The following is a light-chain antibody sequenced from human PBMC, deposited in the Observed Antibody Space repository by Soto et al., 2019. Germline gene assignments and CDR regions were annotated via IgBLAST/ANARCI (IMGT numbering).Light chain of an antibody. CDR1: QGISNF. J-gene: IGKJ2*01. CDR3: QKYNRAPYT. Sequence: DIQMTQSPFSLSASVGDRVTITCRASQGISNFLAWYQQKPGKVPKLLIYAASTLQSGVPSRFSGSGSGTDFTLTINNLQPEDFATYYCQKYNRAPYTFGQGNKLEIK. CDR2: AAS. V-gene: IGKV1-27*01.